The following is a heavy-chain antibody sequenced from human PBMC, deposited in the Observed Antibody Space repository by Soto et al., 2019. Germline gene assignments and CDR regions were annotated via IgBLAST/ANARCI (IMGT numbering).Heavy chain of an antibody. CDR3: AHFSDLEWFDP. CDR1: GGSISRYF. CDR2: IFYTGST. Sequence: KPSETLSLTCTVSGGSISRYFWSWIRQSPGKGLEWIGYIFYTGSTTYNPSLKSRVTISIDTSKNQFSLKLSSLTAADTAVYYCAHFSDLEWFDPWGQGTLVTVSS. V-gene: IGHV4-59*01. J-gene: IGHJ5*02. D-gene: IGHD2-21*01.